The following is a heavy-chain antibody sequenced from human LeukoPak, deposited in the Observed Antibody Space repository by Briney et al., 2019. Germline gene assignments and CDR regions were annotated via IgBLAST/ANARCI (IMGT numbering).Heavy chain of an antibody. CDR3: ARETASKYYYDTGGYSDY. D-gene: IGHD3-22*01. CDR1: GFSISHYY. J-gene: IGHJ4*02. Sequence: GGSLRLSCAASGFSISHYYMTWVRQTPGKGLDWVSVIYTGGGTNYGDSVKGRFTISRDNSKNTLYLQMNSLRADDTAIYYCARETASKYYYDTGGYSDYWGQGTLVTVSS. V-gene: IGHV3-66*01. CDR2: IYTGGGT.